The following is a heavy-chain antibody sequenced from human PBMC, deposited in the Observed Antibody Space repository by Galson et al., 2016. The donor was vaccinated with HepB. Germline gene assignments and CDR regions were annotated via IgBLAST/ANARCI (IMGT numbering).Heavy chain of an antibody. J-gene: IGHJ4*02. Sequence: SETLSLTCAVYGESFRGYFWSWIRQPPGKGLEWIGEINHFGTSNYNPSLKSRVTVSVDTSKNQFSLRLHSVTAADAAVYFCARERGGYCTETTCERGQLLYWSQGTPVTVSS. CDR1: GESFRGYF. D-gene: IGHD2-8*02. CDR2: INHFGTS. V-gene: IGHV4-34*01. CDR3: ARERGGYCTETTCERGQLLY.